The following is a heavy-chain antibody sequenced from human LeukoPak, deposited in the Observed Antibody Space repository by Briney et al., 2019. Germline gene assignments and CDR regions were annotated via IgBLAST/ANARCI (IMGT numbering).Heavy chain of an antibody. J-gene: IGHJ4*02. V-gene: IGHV3-23*01. D-gene: IGHD3-22*01. CDR3: AKRGVVIRVILVGFHKEAYYFDY. CDR2: ISGSGGST. Sequence: PGESLRLSCAVSGITLSNYGMSWVRPAPGKGLEWVAGISGSGGSTNYADSVKGRFTISRDNPKNTLYLQMNILRAEDTAVYFCAKRGVVIRVILVGFHKEAYYFDYWGQGALVTVSS. CDR1: GITLSNYG.